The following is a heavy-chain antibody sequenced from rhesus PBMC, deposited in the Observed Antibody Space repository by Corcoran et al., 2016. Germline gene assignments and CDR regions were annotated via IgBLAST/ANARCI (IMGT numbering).Heavy chain of an antibody. CDR3: ARDGYCSGGVCYAFDY. D-gene: IGHD2-39*02. Sequence: QLQLQESGPGLVKPSETLSLTCAVSGGSISSNYWSWIRQPPGKGLEWIVRISGSGGRTDYNPSRKSQVPISTATSKNRFSLELSSVTAADSAVYYCARDGYCSGGVCYAFDYWGQGVLVTVSS. J-gene: IGHJ4*01. CDR2: ISGSGGRT. V-gene: IGHV4-173*01. CDR1: GGSISSNY.